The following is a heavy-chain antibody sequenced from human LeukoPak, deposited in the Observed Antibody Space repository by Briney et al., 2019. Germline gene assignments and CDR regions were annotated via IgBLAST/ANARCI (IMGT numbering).Heavy chain of an antibody. V-gene: IGHV3-74*01. CDR1: GFAFSSYW. CDR3: ARSVYSYYANWFDP. CDR2: INSDGSST. D-gene: IGHD4-11*01. Sequence: GGSLRLSCAASGFAFSSYWVHWVRQAPGKGLVWVSRINSDGSSTTYADSVQGRFTISRDNAKNTLYLQMNSLRADDTAVYYCARSVYSYYANWFDPWGQGTLVTVSS. J-gene: IGHJ5*02.